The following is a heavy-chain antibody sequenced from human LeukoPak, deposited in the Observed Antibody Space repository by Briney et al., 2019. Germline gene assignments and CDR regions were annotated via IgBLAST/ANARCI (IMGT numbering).Heavy chain of an antibody. CDR1: GGSISSYY. CDR2: IYYSGST. V-gene: IGHV4-59*12. J-gene: IGHJ3*02. D-gene: IGHD1-1*01. Sequence: PSETLSLTCTVSGGSISSYYWSWIRQPPGKGLEWIGYIYYSGSTYYNPSLKSRVTISVDTSKNQFSLKLSSVTAADTAVYYCASKTTRYNAFDIWGQGTKVTVSS. CDR3: ASKTTRYNAFDI.